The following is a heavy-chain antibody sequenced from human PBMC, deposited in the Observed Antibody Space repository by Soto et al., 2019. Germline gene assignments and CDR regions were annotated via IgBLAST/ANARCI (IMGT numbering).Heavy chain of an antibody. Sequence: GGSLRLSCAASGFTFSSYSMNWVRQAPGKGLEWVSSISSSSSYIYYADSVKGRFTISRDNAKNSLYLQMNSLRAEDTAVYYCARGEEDDILTGYFPYFDYWGQGTLVTVSS. V-gene: IGHV3-21*01. CDR3: ARGEEDDILTGYFPYFDY. CDR2: ISSSSSYI. J-gene: IGHJ4*02. CDR1: GFTFSSYS. D-gene: IGHD3-9*01.